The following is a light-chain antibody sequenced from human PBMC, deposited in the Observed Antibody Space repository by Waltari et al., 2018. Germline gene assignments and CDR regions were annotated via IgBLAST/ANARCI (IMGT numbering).Light chain of an antibody. CDR3: AAWDRPLGAFL. V-gene: IGLV10-54*01. Sequence: QAGLTKPHSVSKDLRQTATLTCTGKSNNIDNEGAVWLQQHQVHPPKLLLSRSNNRPSGISVRLSASRAVNTASLAIPELHPEDESDYYGAAWDRPLGAFLFGGGTKLPVL. CDR2: RSN. CDR1: SNNIDNEG. J-gene: IGLJ3*02.